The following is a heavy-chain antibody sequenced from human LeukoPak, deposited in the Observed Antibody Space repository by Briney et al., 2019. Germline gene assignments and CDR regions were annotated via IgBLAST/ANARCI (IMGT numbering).Heavy chain of an antibody. J-gene: IGHJ4*02. CDR1: GFTFSSYS. V-gene: IGHV3-21*01. CDR2: ISSSSSYI. Sequence: PGGSLRLSCAASGFTFSSYSMNWVRQAPGKGLEWVSSISSSSSYINYADSAKSRFTISRDNAKNSLYLQMNSLRAEDTSVYYWAREEWLEDYWGQGTLVTVSS. CDR3: AREEWLEDY. D-gene: IGHD6-19*01.